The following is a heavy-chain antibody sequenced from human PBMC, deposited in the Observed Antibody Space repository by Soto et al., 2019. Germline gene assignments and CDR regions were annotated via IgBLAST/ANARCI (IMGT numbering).Heavy chain of an antibody. CDR1: GYTFTSYA. J-gene: IGHJ5*02. V-gene: IGHV1-3*01. CDR2: INAGNGNT. Sequence: ASVKVSCKASGYTFTSYAMHWVRQAPGQRLEWMGWINAGNGNTKYSRKFQGRVTITRDTSASTAYMELSSLRSEDTAVYYCARASNTYYYDSSGYPADWFDPWGQGTLVTVSS. D-gene: IGHD3-22*01. CDR3: ARASNTYYYDSSGYPADWFDP.